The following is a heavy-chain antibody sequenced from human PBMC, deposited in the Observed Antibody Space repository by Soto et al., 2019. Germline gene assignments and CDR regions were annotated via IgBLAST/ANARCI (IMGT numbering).Heavy chain of an antibody. CDR2: ISAYNGNT. Sequence: QVQLVQSGGEVKKPGASVKVSCKTSGYSFTTYGISWVRQAPGQGLEWMGWISAYNGNTNYAQKLQDRVPMTTVTSTSTAYMELRSLRSDDTAVYYCAREGPAPYYYYGMDVWGQGSTVTVSS. CDR1: GYSFTTYG. V-gene: IGHV1-18*01. J-gene: IGHJ6*02. CDR3: AREGPAPYYYYGMDV.